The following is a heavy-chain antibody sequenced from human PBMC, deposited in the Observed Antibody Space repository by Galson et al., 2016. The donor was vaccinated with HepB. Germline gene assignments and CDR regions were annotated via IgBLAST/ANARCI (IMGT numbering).Heavy chain of an antibody. D-gene: IGHD6-13*01. CDR3: ARTPGYSGTWYDAFDI. CDR2: IIGGRSYK. CDR1: GFTFTRYT. J-gene: IGHJ3*02. Sequence: SLRLSCAASGFTFTRYTMNWVRQSPGKGLEWVSSIIGGRSYKYYAASVKGRFTISRDNSKNSLYLKMNSLRAEDTAIYFCARTPGYSGTWYDAFDIWGPGTIVTVSS. V-gene: IGHV3-21*01.